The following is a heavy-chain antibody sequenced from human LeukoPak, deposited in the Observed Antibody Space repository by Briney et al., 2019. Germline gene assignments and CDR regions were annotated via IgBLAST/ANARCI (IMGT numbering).Heavy chain of an antibody. D-gene: IGHD3-22*01. J-gene: IGHJ3*02. CDR3: SRDANYDDSSRHYFDAFDI. CDR1: GFMFSKYW. V-gene: IGHV3-7*01. CDR2: IRGDGSVK. Sequence: GGSLRLSCEASGFMFSKYWMTWVRQAPGKGLEWVANIRGDGSVKYLLDSVKGRFSISRDNAKNSLSLEMNNLRAEDTAVYYCSRDANYDDSSRHYFDAFDIWGRGTMVTVSS.